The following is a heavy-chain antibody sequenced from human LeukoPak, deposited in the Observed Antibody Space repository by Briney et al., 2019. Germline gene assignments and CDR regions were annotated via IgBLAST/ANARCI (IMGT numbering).Heavy chain of an antibody. D-gene: IGHD1-26*01. CDR2: IKQDGSEK. CDR3: ARAYQLQWELFGSEDTGGPFDY. V-gene: IGHV3-7*01. Sequence: GGSLRLSCAASVFTFSSYWMSWVRQAPGKGLEWVANIKQDGSEKYYVDSVKGRFTISRDNAKNSLYLQMNSLRAEDTAVYYCARAYQLQWELFGSEDTGGPFDYWGQGTLVTVSS. J-gene: IGHJ4*02. CDR1: VFTFSSYW.